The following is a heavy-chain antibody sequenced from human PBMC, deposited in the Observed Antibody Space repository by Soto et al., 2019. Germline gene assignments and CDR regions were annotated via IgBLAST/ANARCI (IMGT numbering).Heavy chain of an antibody. CDR3: ARECKSSSYTFDY. V-gene: IGHV1-69*13. Sequence: ASVKVSCKASGGTFSSYAISWVRQAPGQGLEWMGGIIPIFGTANYAQKFQGRVTITADESTSTAYMELSSLRSEDTAVYYCARECKSSSYTFDYWGQGTLVTVSS. D-gene: IGHD6-13*01. CDR1: GGTFSSYA. CDR2: IIPIFGTA. J-gene: IGHJ4*02.